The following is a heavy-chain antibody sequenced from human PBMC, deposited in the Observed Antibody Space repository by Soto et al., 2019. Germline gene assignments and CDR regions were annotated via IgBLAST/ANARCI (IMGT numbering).Heavy chain of an antibody. Sequence: PSETLSLTCSASGGSVSNKTYYWSWIRQPPGKRLEWIGCVYYSGTTNYNPSLKSRVTISVDLSKNQFSLRLSSVTTADTALYYCARTTAVPNTLRSRYFFDYWGQGTLVTVSS. CDR1: GGSVSNKTYY. J-gene: IGHJ4*02. CDR2: VYYSGTT. CDR3: ARTTAVPNTLRSRYFFDY. V-gene: IGHV4-61*01. D-gene: IGHD4-17*01.